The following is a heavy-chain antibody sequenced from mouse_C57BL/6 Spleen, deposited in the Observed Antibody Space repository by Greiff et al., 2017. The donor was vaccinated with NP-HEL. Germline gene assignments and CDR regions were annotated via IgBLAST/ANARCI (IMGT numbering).Heavy chain of an antibody. CDR3: ARFITTVVASFDY. V-gene: IGHV1-82*01. J-gene: IGHJ2*01. Sequence: QVQLQQSGPELVKPGASVKISCKAYGYAFSSSWMNWVKQRPGKGLEWIGRIYPGDGDTNYNGKFKGKATLTADKSSSTAYMQLSSLTSEDSAVYFCARFITTVVASFDYWGQGTTLTVSS. D-gene: IGHD1-1*01. CDR1: GYAFSSSW. CDR2: IYPGDGDT.